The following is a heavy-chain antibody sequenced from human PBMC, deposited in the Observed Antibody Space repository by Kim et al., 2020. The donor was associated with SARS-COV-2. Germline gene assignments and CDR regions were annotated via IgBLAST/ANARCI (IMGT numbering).Heavy chain of an antibody. CDR3: VRDFGPQAFDI. CDR1: GFSFSSYG. CDR2: ISYEGRDK. V-gene: IGHV3-30*03. D-gene: IGHD3-10*01. Sequence: GGSLRLSCAASGFSFSSYGMHWVRQAPGKGLEWVAVISYEGRDKFYADSVKGRFSISRDNSKNGLYVQMDSLRAEDTAVYYCVRDFGPQAFDIWGQGTMVTVSS. J-gene: IGHJ3*02.